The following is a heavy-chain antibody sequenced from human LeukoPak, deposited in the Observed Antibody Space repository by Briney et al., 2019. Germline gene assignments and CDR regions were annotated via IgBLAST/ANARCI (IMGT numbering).Heavy chain of an antibody. CDR2: IYHSGST. J-gene: IGHJ4*02. Sequence: SETLSLTCAVSGGSISSSNWWSWVRQPPGKGLEWIGEIYHSGSTNYNPSLKSRVTISVDKSKNQFSLKLSSVTAADTAVYYCARGQTQYGSGSYYTQIDDYWGQGTLVTVSS. D-gene: IGHD3-10*01. V-gene: IGHV4-4*02. CDR3: ARGQTQYGSGSYYTQIDDY. CDR1: GGSISSSNW.